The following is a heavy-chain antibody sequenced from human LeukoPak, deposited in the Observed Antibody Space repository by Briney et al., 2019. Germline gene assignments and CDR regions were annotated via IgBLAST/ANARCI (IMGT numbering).Heavy chain of an antibody. CDR2: INPNSGGT. D-gene: IGHD4-17*01. CDR3: ARGKDDYGDRGAPDY. J-gene: IGHJ4*02. V-gene: IGHV1-2*06. Sequence: ASVKVSCKASGYSFIAYYIHWVRQAPGQGLEWMGRINPNSGGTNYAQKFQGRVTMTRDTSISTAYMELSRLRSDDTAVYYCARGKDDYGDRGAPDYWGQGTLVTVSS. CDR1: GYSFIAYY.